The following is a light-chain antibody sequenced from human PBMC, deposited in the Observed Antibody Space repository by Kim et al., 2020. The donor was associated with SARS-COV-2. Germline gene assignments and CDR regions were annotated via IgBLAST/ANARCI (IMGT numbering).Light chain of an antibody. Sequence: PGQRVTISCSGSSSNIGSNYVSWYQQLPGTAPKLLIYRNNQRPSGVPDRFSGSKSGTSASLAISGLRSEDEADYYCAAWDDSLSVVFGTGTKVTVL. CDR3: AAWDDSLSVV. CDR1: SSNIGSNY. V-gene: IGLV1-47*01. CDR2: RNN. J-gene: IGLJ1*01.